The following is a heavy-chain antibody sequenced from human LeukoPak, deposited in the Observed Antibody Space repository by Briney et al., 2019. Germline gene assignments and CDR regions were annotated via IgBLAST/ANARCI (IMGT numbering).Heavy chain of an antibody. Sequence: SETLSLTCTVSGGSIGSGDYYWSWIRQPPGKGLEWIGYIYYSGSTYYNPSLKSRVTISVDTSKNQFSLKLSSVTAADTAVYYCARGYYYDSSGYHAKAYWYFDLWGRGTLVTVSS. J-gene: IGHJ2*01. CDR2: IYYSGST. CDR1: GGSIGSGDYY. V-gene: IGHV4-30-4*01. CDR3: ARGYYYDSSGYHAKAYWYFDL. D-gene: IGHD3-22*01.